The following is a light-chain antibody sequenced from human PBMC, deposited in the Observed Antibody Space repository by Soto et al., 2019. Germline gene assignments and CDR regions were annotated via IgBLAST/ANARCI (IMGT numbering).Light chain of an antibody. V-gene: IGLV2-14*01. J-gene: IGLJ1*01. CDR2: EVS. CDR3: CSYTGDTTVV. CDR1: NSDVGGYNF. Sequence: QSVLTQPASVSGSPGQSITISCTGTNSDVGGYNFVSWYQQHPGKAPKLLIYEVSNRPSKISNRFAGSKSGNTASLTISGLQAEDEAEYYCCSYTGDTTVVFGTGTKVTVL.